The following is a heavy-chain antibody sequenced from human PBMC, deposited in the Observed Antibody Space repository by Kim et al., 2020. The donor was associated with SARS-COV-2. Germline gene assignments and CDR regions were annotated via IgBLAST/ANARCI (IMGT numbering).Heavy chain of an antibody. V-gene: IGHV1-46*01. CDR2: INSSGGST. CDR1: GYTFTSYY. CDR3: ARDQDIVVVTAIAPGAFDI. J-gene: IGHJ3*02. D-gene: IGHD2-21*02. Sequence: ASVKVSCKASGYTFTSYYMHWVRQAPGQGLEWMGIINSSGGSTSYAQKFQGRVTMTRDTSTSTVYMELSSLRSEDTAVYYCARDQDIVVVTAIAPGAFDIWGQGTMVTVSS.